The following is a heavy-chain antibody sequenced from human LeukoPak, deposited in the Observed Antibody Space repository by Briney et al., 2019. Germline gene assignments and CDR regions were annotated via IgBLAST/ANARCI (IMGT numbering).Heavy chain of an antibody. Sequence: GEPLKISCKGSGYSFTSYWIGWVRQMPGKGLEWMGIIYPGDSDTRYSPSFQGQVTISADKSISTAYLQWSSLKASDTAMYYCARRPLWFGEAGSGMDVWGQGTTVTVSS. CDR2: IYPGDSDT. D-gene: IGHD3-10*01. V-gene: IGHV5-51*01. CDR3: ARRPLWFGEAGSGMDV. J-gene: IGHJ6*02. CDR1: GYSFTSYW.